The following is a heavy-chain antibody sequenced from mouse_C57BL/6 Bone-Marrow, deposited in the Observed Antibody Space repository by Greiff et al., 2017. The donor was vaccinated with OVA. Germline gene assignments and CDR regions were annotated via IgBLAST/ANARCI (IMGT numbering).Heavy chain of an antibody. CDR3: ARGGLDYAMDY. J-gene: IGHJ4*01. CDR1: GYAFSSYW. V-gene: IGHV1-80*01. Sequence: QVQLQQSDAELVKPGASVKISCKASGYAFSSYWMNWVKQRPGKGLEWIGQIYPGDGDTNYNGKFKGKATLTADKSSSTAYMQLSSLTSEDSAVYFCARGGLDYAMDYWGQGTSVTVSS. CDR2: IYPGDGDT.